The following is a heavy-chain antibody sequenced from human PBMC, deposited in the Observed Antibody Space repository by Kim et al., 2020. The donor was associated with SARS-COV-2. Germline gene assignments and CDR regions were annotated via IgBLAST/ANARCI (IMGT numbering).Heavy chain of an antibody. CDR2: ITGSGGNT. V-gene: IGHV3-23*01. Sequence: GGSLRLSCAASGFTFSSYAMSWVRQAPGKGLEWVSSITGSGGNTYYAGSVKGRFTISRDNSKNTLYLQMNSLRAEDTAVYYCAKRESIVLVVYATFDYWGHGTLVTVSS. D-gene: IGHD2-8*02. J-gene: IGHJ4*01. CDR3: AKRESIVLVVYATFDY. CDR1: GFTFSSYA.